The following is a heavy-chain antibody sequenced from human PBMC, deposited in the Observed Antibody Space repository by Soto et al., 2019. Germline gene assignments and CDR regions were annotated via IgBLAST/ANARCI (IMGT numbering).Heavy chain of an antibody. CDR1: GYTFTSYD. J-gene: IGHJ6*03. CDR2: INPNSGNT. D-gene: IGHD2-21*02. Sequence: ASVKVSCKASGYTFTSYDINWVRQATGQGLEWMGWINPNSGNTGYAQKFQGRVTKTRNTSISTAYMELSSLRSEDTAVYYCARGVESSGPGDWNYYYYMDVWGKGTTVTVSS. CDR3: ARGVESSGPGDWNYYYYMDV. V-gene: IGHV1-8*01.